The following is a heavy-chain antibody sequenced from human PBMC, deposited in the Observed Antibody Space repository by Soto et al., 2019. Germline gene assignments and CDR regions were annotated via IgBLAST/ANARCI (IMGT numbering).Heavy chain of an antibody. V-gene: IGHV3-64*01. CDR2: ISSNGGST. J-gene: IGHJ4*02. D-gene: IGHD5-12*01. CDR1: GFTFSSYA. Sequence: GGSLRLSCAASGFTFSSYAMHWVRQAPGKGLEYVSAISSNGGSTYYANSVKGRFTISRDNSKNTLYLQMGSLRAEDMAVYYCARRGGYNFDYWGQGTLVTVSS. CDR3: ARRGGYNFDY.